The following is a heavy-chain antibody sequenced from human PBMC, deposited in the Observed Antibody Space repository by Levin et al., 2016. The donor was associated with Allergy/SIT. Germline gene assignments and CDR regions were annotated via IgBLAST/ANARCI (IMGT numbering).Heavy chain of an antibody. CDR3: ARCQRFWSGYYLSVSTTRWFDP. J-gene: IGHJ5*02. Sequence: SETLSLTCTVSGGSISSSSYYWGWIRQPPGKGLEWIGSIYYSGSTNYNPSLKSRVTISVDTSKNQFSLKLSSVTAADTAVYYCARCQRFWSGYYLSVSTTRWFDPWGQGTLVTVSS. CDR1: GGSISSSSYY. CDR2: IYYSGST. D-gene: IGHD3-3*02. V-gene: IGHV4-39*07.